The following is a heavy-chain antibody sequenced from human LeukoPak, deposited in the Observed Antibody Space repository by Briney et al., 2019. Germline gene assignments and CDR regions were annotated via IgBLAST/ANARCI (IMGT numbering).Heavy chain of an antibody. D-gene: IGHD5-18*01. CDR2: ISAYNGDK. CDR1: GYTFNSHG. CDR3: ARDTSPMVSPFDC. Sequence: ASVKVSCKASGYTFNSHGISWVRQAPGQGLEWMGSISAYNGDKDFAQNFQGRLTMTTDTSTSTAYMELRSLRSDDTAEYYCARDTSPMVSPFDCWGQGTLVTVSS. J-gene: IGHJ4*02. V-gene: IGHV1-18*01.